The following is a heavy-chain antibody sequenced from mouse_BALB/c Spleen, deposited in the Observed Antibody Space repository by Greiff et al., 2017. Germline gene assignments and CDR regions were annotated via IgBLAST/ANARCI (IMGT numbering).Heavy chain of an antibody. CDR2: INPSNGRT. V-gene: IGHV1S81*02. D-gene: IGHD1-1*01. CDR1: GYTFTSYW. CDR3: ARITTEYFDY. J-gene: IGHJ2*01. Sequence: VQLQQPGAELVKPGASVKLSCKASGYTFTSYWMHWVKQRPGQGLEWIGEINPSNGRTNYNEKFKSKATLTVDKSSSTAYMQLSSLTSEDSAVYYCARITTEYFDYWGQGTTLTVSS.